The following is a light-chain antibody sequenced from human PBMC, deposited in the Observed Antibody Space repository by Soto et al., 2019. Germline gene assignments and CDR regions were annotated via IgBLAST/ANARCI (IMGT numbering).Light chain of an antibody. J-gene: IGKJ5*01. CDR2: DAY. V-gene: IGKV3-11*01. CDR3: QQRHMWPIT. CDR1: QSVGSD. Sequence: EIVMTQSPATLSVSPGERATLSCRASQSVGSDLAWYQQKPGQAPRLVIYDAYNRATGIPPRFSGSGSGTDFTLTISSLEPEDSAVYYCQQRHMWPITFGQGTRLEIK.